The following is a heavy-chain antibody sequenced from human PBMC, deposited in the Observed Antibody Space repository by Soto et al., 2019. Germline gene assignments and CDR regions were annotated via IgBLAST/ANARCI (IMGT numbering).Heavy chain of an antibody. CDR2: INHSGST. CDR3: AREISSSSSYYYYYYMDV. D-gene: IGHD6-6*01. J-gene: IGHJ6*03. V-gene: IGHV4-34*01. Sequence: QVQLQQWGAGLLKPSETLSLTCAVYGGSFSGYYWSWIRQPPGKGLEWIGEINHSGSTNYNPSLKSRVTITADTAKNQLALKLSSVTAAATAVEYCAREISSSSSYYYYYYMDVWGKGTTVTVSS. CDR1: GGSFSGYY.